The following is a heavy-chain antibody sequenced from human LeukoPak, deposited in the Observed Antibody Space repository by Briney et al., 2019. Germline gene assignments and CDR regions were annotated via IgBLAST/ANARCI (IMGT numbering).Heavy chain of an antibody. J-gene: IGHJ5*02. Sequence: ASVKVSCKASGYSFIGYYVHWVRQAPGQGLEWMGWINPRSGGTDFAQKFQGRVTMTSDTSISTAYMELSSLRSDDTAVYYCARRYNYGGNYEYFDPWGQGTLVTVSS. D-gene: IGHD4-23*01. CDR2: INPRSGGT. CDR3: ARRYNYGGNYEYFDP. V-gene: IGHV1-2*02. CDR1: GYSFIGYY.